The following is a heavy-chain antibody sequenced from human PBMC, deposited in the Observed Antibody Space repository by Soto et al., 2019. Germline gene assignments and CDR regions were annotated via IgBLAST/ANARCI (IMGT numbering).Heavy chain of an antibody. D-gene: IGHD6-13*01. CDR2: MYYSGST. J-gene: IGHJ4*02. V-gene: IGHV4-31*03. CDR3: ARGYRQSGYSSSWVFDY. Sequence: QVQLRESGPGLVKPSQTLSLTCTVSGGSINSGGYYWNWIRQHPGKGLEWIGYMYYSGSTYYNPFLSSRVIISADTSETHSALKLSSVTAADTAVYFCARGYRQSGYSSSWVFDYWGQGTLVNVSS. CDR1: GGSINSGGYY.